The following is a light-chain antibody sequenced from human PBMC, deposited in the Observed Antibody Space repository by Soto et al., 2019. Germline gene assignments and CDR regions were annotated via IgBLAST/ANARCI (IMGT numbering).Light chain of an antibody. CDR1: QSISSY. CDR3: QQSYKTPRT. J-gene: IGKJ1*01. CDR2: AAS. V-gene: IGKV1-39*01. Sequence: DIQMTQSPSSLSASVGDRVTITCRASQSISSYLNWYQQKPGKAPKLLIYAASSLHSGVPSRFSGSGSATDFILTITTLQPDDFATYYCQQSYKTPRTCGQGTKVEIK.